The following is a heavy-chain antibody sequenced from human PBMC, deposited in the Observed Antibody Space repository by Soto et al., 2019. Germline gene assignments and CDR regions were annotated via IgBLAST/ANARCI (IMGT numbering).Heavy chain of an antibody. CDR1: GFSFSDNI. CDR2: INPANGNT. CDR3: ARDILSVGPRANDALDV. J-gene: IGHJ3*01. Sequence: QVQLVQAGAEVRKPGASVNISCRASGFSFSDNIINWVRQAPGQSLEWMGWINPANGNTRYSQTCQGRVTIARHASASIAYVEVSDLTSEDTAVYYCARDILSVGPRANDALDVWGQGTMVTVSS. V-gene: IGHV1-3*01. D-gene: IGHD2-8*02.